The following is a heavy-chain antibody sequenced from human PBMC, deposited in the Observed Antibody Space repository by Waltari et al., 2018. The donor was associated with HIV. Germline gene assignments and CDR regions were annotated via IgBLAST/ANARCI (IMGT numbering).Heavy chain of an antibody. CDR1: GFTFISHV. CDR2: ISYDGSNK. Sequence: QVQLVESGGGVVQPGRSLRLSCAASGFTFISHVMTWVRQAPGKGLEWVEVISYDGSNKYYADSVKGRFTISRDNSKNTLYLQMNSLRAEDTAVYYCAKDPYYYDSSGYADYFDYWGQGTLVTVSS. J-gene: IGHJ4*02. D-gene: IGHD3-22*01. CDR3: AKDPYYYDSSGYADYFDY. V-gene: IGHV3-30*18.